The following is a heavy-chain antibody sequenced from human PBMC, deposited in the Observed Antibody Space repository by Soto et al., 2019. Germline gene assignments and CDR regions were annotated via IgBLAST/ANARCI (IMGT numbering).Heavy chain of an antibody. V-gene: IGHV3-21*01. Sequence: EVQLVESGGGLVKPGGSLRLSCAASGFTFSSYSMNWVRQAPGKGLEWVSSISSSSSYIYYADSVKGRFTISRDNAKNSLDLQMNSLRAEDTAVYYCAREEHSGSYYYYYYMDVWGKGTTVTVSS. J-gene: IGHJ6*03. D-gene: IGHD3-10*01. CDR1: GFTFSSYS. CDR2: ISSSSSYI. CDR3: AREEHSGSYYYYYYMDV.